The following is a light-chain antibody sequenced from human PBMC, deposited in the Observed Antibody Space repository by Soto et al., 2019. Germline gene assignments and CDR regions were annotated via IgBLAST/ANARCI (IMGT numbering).Light chain of an antibody. CDR3: QQFYNTPLT. Sequence: IVMTQSPDSLAVSLGERATINCESSLRPLHNSNNKNYLAWYQQKPGQPPKLLIYWASTRESGVPDRFSGSGSGTDFTLTISSLQAEDVAVYYCQQFYNTPLTFGQGTKVDIK. CDR2: WAS. J-gene: IGKJ1*01. CDR1: LRPLHNSNNKNY. V-gene: IGKV4-1*01.